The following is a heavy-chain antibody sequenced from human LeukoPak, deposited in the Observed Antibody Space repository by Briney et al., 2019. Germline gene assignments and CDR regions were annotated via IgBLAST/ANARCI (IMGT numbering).Heavy chain of an antibody. Sequence: GGSLRLSCAASGFTFSSYGMHWVRQAPGKGLEWVAFIRYDGSNKYYADSVKGRFTISRDNSRNTLYLQMNSLRAEDTAVYYCAKDLIAVAGPTGDYWGQGTLVTVSS. CDR1: GFTFSSYG. D-gene: IGHD6-19*01. CDR2: IRYDGSNK. V-gene: IGHV3-30*02. CDR3: AKDLIAVAGPTGDY. J-gene: IGHJ4*02.